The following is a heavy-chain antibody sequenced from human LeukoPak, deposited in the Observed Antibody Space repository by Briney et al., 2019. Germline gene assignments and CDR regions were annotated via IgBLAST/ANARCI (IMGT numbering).Heavy chain of an antibody. CDR1: GFTFSSYG. Sequence: GGSLRLSCAASGFTFSSYGMHWVRQAPGKGLEWVAVIWYDGSNKYYADSVKGRFTISRNNSKNTLSLHMHRLRDEATDVYSCARELWCYLLFDYWCQGTLVTV. J-gene: IGHJ4*02. D-gene: IGHD2-21*02. V-gene: IGHV3-33*08. CDR2: IWYDGSNK. CDR3: ARELWCYLLFDY.